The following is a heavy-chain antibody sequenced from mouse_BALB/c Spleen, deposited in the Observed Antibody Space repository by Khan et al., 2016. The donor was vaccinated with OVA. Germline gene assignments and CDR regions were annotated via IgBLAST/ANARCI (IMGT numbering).Heavy chain of an antibody. CDR2: IYPGNSEA. Sequence: EVKLMESGTVLARPGSSVKMSCKTSGYSFTSYLIHWVKQRPGQGLEWIGDIYPGNSEATYNQKFKDKAKLTADTSASTAYMELSSLTNEDFAVYYCTRGGYSSFAYWGQGILVTVSA. CDR1: GYSFTSYL. V-gene: IGHV1-5*01. D-gene: IGHD2-12*01. CDR3: TRGGYSSFAY. J-gene: IGHJ3*01.